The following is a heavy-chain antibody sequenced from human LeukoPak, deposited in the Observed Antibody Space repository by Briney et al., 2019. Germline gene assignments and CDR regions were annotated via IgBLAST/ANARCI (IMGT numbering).Heavy chain of an antibody. Sequence: SETLSLTCAVYGGSFSGYYWSWIRQPPGKGLEWIGEINHSGSTNYNPSLKSRVTISVDTSKNQFSLKLSSVTAADTAVYYCARGRVLYTREGGWFDPWGQGTLVTVSS. CDR1: GGSFSGYY. V-gene: IGHV4-34*01. D-gene: IGHD3-16*01. J-gene: IGHJ5*02. CDR2: INHSGST. CDR3: ARGRVLYTREGGWFDP.